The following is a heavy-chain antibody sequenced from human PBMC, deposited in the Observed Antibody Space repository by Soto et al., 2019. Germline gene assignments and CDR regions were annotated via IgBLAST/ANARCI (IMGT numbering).Heavy chain of an antibody. V-gene: IGHV4-30-2*01. CDR3: AGGQSVAYDY. Sequence: QLQLQESGSGLVKPSQTLSLTCAVSGGSISSGGYSWSWIRQPPGKGLEWIGDIYHSGSTYYNPSLKSRVTIAVARSKNQFSLKLSSVTAADTAVYYCAGGQSVAYDYWGQGTLVTVSS. D-gene: IGHD3-16*01. CDR2: IYHSGST. J-gene: IGHJ4*02. CDR1: GGSISSGGYS.